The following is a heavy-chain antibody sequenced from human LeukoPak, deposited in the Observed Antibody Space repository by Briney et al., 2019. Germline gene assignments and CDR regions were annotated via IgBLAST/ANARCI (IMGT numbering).Heavy chain of an antibody. D-gene: IGHD2-15*01. V-gene: IGHV4-61*02. J-gene: IGHJ6*03. Sequence: PSQTLSLTCTVSGGSISSGSYYWSWIRQPAGKGLEWIGRIYTSGSTNYNPSLKSRFTISVDTSKNQFSLKLSSVTAADTAVYYCATSGLKCSGGSCYGSYYYMDVWGKGTTVTVSS. CDR2: IYTSGST. CDR1: GGSISSGSYY. CDR3: ATSGLKCSGGSCYGSYYYMDV.